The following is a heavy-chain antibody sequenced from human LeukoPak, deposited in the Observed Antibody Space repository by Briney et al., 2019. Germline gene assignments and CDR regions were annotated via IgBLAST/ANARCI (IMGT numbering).Heavy chain of an antibody. CDR1: GFTVSYNY. Sequence: GGSLRLSCAASGFTVSYNYMSWLRQAPGKGLEWVSVIYSGGSTYYADSVKGRFTISRDNSKNTLYFQMNSLRAEDTAVYYCASTPHRYLGYFDYWGQGTLVTVSS. J-gene: IGHJ4*02. CDR2: IYSGGST. CDR3: ASTPHRYLGYFDY. V-gene: IGHV3-53*01. D-gene: IGHD3-9*01.